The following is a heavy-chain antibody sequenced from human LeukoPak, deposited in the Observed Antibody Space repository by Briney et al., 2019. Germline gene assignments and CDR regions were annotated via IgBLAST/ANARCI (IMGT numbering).Heavy chain of an antibody. V-gene: IGHV1-24*01. J-gene: IGHJ3*02. CDR1: GYTLTELS. Sequence: ASVKVSCKVSGYTLTELSMHWVRQAPGKGLEWMGGFDPEDGETIYAQKFQGRVTMTEDTSTDTAYMELSSLRSEDTAVYYCASCSGGSCAGNDAFDIWGQGTMVTVSS. CDR2: FDPEDGET. CDR3: ASCSGGSCAGNDAFDI. D-gene: IGHD2-15*01.